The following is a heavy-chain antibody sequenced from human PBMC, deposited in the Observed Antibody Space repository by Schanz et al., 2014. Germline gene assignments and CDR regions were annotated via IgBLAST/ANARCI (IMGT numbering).Heavy chain of an antibody. CDR1: GFTFSNYD. J-gene: IGHJ5*02. Sequence: EVQLVESGGGLVQPGGSLRLSCAASGFTFSNYDMHWVRQAIGKGLEWVSGIGPASDPYYAGSVKGRFTISRDNAKNSLSLQTHSLRAEATAVYYCASRSVYALTWGQGILVTVSS. CDR3: ASRSVYALT. CDR2: IGPASDP. V-gene: IGHV3-13*05. D-gene: IGHD2-8*01.